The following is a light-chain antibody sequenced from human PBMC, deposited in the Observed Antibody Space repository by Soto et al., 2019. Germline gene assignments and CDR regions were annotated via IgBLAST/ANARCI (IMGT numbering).Light chain of an antibody. CDR1: QSVSSN. V-gene: IGKV3-15*01. Sequence: EIVMTQSPATLSVSPGERATLSCRASQSVSSNLAWYQQKPGQPPRLLIHGASTRATGIPARFSGSGSGTEFTLTIYSLQSEDSAVYYCQQYNNWRTFGQGT. J-gene: IGKJ1*01. CDR2: GAS. CDR3: QQYNNWRT.